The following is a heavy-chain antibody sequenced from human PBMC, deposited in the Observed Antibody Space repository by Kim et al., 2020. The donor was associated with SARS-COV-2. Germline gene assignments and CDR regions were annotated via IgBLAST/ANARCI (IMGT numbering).Heavy chain of an antibody. Sequence: ASVKVSCKASGYTFSTYLIHWVRQAPGQGLEWMGLINPSGGKTDYAQNFQGRVTMTRDTSTSTVYMELSSLRSEDTAVYYCAREKVGGCYGDVWGQGTTVTVSS. CDR1: GYTFSTYL. CDR3: AREKVGGCYGDV. J-gene: IGHJ6*02. D-gene: IGHD3-3*01. CDR2: INPSGGKT. V-gene: IGHV1-46*01.